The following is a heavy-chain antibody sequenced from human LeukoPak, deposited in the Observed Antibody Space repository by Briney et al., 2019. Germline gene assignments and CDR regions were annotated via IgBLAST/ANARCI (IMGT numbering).Heavy chain of an antibody. D-gene: IGHD3-3*01. CDR2: FNPNSGGT. J-gene: IGHJ4*02. V-gene: IGHV1-2*02. CDR1: GYTFTGYY. CDR3: AGSGRSGYEDC. Sequence: ASVKVSCKASGYTFTGYYMHWVRQAPGQGLEWMGWFNPNSGGTNYAQKLQGRATMTRDTSISTAYMELSRLRFDDTAVYYCAGSGRSGYEDCWGQGTLVTVSS.